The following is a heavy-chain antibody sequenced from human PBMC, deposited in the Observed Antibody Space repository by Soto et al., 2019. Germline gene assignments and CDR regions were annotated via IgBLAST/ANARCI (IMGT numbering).Heavy chain of an antibody. CDR2: IYYSGST. D-gene: IGHD6-19*01. J-gene: IGHJ4*02. V-gene: IGHV4-61*01. Sequence: SETLSLTCTVSGGSVSSGSYYWSWIRQPPGKGLEWIGYIYYSGSTNYNPSLKSRVTISVDTSKNQFSLKLSSVTAADTAVYYCASSSTGYSSGWNYFDYWGQGTLVTVSS. CDR1: GGSVSSGSYY. CDR3: ASSSTGYSSGWNYFDY.